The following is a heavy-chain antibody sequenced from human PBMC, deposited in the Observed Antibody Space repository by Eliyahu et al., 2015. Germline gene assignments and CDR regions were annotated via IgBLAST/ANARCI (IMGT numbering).Heavy chain of an antibody. CDR3: AREGSSWYGFYFDY. V-gene: IGHV4-31*03. J-gene: IGHJ4*02. CDR2: IYYXGST. Sequence: QVQLQESGPGLVKPSQTLSLXCTVSGGSITXDGHYWXWIRQHPGKGLEWIGYIYYXGSTYYNPSLKGRVTISVDTSKNQFSLKVNSVTAADTAVYYCAREGSSWYGFYFDYWGQGILVTVSS. CDR1: GGSITXDGHY. D-gene: IGHD6-13*01.